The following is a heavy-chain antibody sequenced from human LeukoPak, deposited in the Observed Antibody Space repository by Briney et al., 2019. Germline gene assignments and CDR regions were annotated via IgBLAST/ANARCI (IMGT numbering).Heavy chain of an antibody. J-gene: IGHJ4*02. CDR1: GYTFTGYY. CDR2: ISAYNGNT. V-gene: IGHV1-18*04. D-gene: IGHD2-2*01. CDR3: ARDVVVPAAMFDY. Sequence: ASVKVSCKASGYTFTGYYMHWVRQAPGQGLEWMGWISAYNGNTNYAQKLQGRVTMTTDTSTSTAYMELRSLRSDDTAVYYCARDVVVPAAMFDYWGQGTLVTVSS.